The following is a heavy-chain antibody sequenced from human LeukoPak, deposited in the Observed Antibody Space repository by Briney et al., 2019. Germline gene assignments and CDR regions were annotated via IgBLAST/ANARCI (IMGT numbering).Heavy chain of an antibody. D-gene: IGHD4-11*01. J-gene: IGHJ4*02. Sequence: PGGSLRLSCAASGFTVSSNYMSWVRQAPGKGLEWVSVIYSGGSTYYADSVKGRFTISRDNSKNTLYLQMNSLRAEDTAVYYCARDLQRYRTFDYWAREPWSPSPQ. CDR3: ARDLQRYRTFDY. V-gene: IGHV3-66*02. CDR1: GFTVSSNY. CDR2: IYSGGST.